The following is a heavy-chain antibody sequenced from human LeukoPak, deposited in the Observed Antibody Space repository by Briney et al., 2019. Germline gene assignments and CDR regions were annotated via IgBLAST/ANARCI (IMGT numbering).Heavy chain of an antibody. CDR3: ARGRRDRSGWLGYFDY. J-gene: IGHJ4*02. D-gene: IGHD6-19*01. Sequence: GGSLRLSCAASGFTCSSYAMHWVRQAPGKGLEWVAVISYDGSNKYYADSVKGRFTISRDNSKNTLYLQMNSLRAEDTAVYYCARGRRDRSGWLGYFDYWGQGTLVTLSS. CDR1: GFTCSSYA. CDR2: ISYDGSNK. V-gene: IGHV3-30-3*01.